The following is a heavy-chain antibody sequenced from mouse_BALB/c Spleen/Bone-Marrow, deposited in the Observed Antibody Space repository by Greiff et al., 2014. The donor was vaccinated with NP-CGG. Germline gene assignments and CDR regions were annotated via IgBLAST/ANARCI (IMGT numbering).Heavy chain of an antibody. J-gene: IGHJ4*01. CDR1: GYTFTSYY. CDR2: IYPGNVNT. Sequence: QVQLQQPGPELVKPGASVRISCKAFGYTFTSYYIHWVKQRPGQGLEWIGWIYPGNVNTKYNEKFKGKATLTADKSSSTAYMQLSSLTSEDSAVYFCARDTMDYWGQGTSVTVSS. CDR3: ARDTMDY. V-gene: IGHV1S56*01.